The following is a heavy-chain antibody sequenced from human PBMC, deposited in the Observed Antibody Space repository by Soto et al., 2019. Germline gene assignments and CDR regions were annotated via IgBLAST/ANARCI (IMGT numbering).Heavy chain of an antibody. J-gene: IGHJ4*02. CDR3: AKVWTYYYDSSGSLSDY. CDR2: ISGSGGST. V-gene: IGHV3-23*01. D-gene: IGHD3-22*01. Sequence: PGGSLRLSCAASGFTFSSYAMSWVRQAPGKGLEWVSAISGSGGSTYYADSVKGRFTISRDNSKNTLYLQMNSLRAADTAVYYCAKVWTYYYDSSGSLSDYWGQGTLVTVSS. CDR1: GFTFSSYA.